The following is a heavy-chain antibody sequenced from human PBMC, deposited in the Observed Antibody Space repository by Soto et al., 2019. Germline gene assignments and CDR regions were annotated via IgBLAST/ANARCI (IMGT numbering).Heavy chain of an antibody. CDR3: ASDYGYSSSQRRYWFDP. CDR1: GYTFTGYY. Sequence: ASVKVSCKASGYTFTGYYMHWVRQAPGQGLEWMGWINPNSGGTNYAQKFQGRVTMTRDTSISTAYMELSRLRSDDTAVYYCASDYGYSSSQRRYWFDPWGQGTLVTVSS. J-gene: IGHJ5*02. D-gene: IGHD6-13*01. V-gene: IGHV1-2*02. CDR2: INPNSGGT.